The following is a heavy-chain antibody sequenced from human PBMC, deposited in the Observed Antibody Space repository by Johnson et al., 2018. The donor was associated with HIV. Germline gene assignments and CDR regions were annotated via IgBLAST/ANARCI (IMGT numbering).Heavy chain of an antibody. CDR3: ARVSSMIVVLITAGGFDI. CDR1: GFTFSSYA. CDR2: ISYDGSNK. D-gene: IGHD3-22*01. V-gene: IGHV3-30-3*01. Sequence: QVQLVESGGGVVQPGRSMRLSCAASGFTFSSYAMHWVRQAPGKGLEWVAVISYDGSNKYYADSVKGRFTISRDNSKNTLYLQMNSLRAEDTAVYYCARVSSMIVVLITAGGFDIWG. J-gene: IGHJ3*02.